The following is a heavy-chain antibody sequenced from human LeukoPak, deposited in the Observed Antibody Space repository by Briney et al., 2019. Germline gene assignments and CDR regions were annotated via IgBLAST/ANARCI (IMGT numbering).Heavy chain of an antibody. CDR1: GGTFSSYA. V-gene: IGHV1-8*02. Sequence: ASAKVSCKASGGTFSSYAISWVRQAPGQGLEWMGWMNPNSGNTGYAQKFQGRVTMTRNTSISTAYMELSSLRSEDTAVYYCARAPVAGTYYYYYYGMDVWGQGTTVTVSS. D-gene: IGHD6-19*01. J-gene: IGHJ6*02. CDR3: ARAPVAGTYYYYYYGMDV. CDR2: MNPNSGNT.